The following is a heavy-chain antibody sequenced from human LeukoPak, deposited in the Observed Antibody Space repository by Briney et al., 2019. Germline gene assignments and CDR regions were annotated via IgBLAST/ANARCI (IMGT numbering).Heavy chain of an antibody. D-gene: IGHD2-15*01. CDR3: ATYGGYCSGGSCYSFDY. J-gene: IGHJ4*02. Sequence: GASVKVSCKASANTFNNYYMHWVRQAPGQGLEWMGIINPSGGSTAYAQKFNGRVTMTRDTSTSTDYMELSSLTSDDTAMYYCATYGGYCSGGSCYSFDYWGQGTLVTVSS. CDR1: ANTFNNYY. V-gene: IGHV1-46*02. CDR2: INPSGGST.